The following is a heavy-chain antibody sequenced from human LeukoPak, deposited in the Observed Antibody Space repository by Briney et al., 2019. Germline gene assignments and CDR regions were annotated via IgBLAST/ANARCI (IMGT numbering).Heavy chain of an antibody. V-gene: IGHV4-39*01. CDR1: GGSISSSSYY. CDR3: ARMGVCSSTSCYGGDY. Sequence: SETLSLTCTVSGGSISSSSYYWGWIRQPPGKGLEWIGSIYYSGSTYYNPSLKSRVTISVDTSKNQFSLKLSSVTAADTAVYYCARMGVCSSTSCYGGDYWGQGTLVTVSS. J-gene: IGHJ4*02. CDR2: IYYSGST. D-gene: IGHD2-2*01.